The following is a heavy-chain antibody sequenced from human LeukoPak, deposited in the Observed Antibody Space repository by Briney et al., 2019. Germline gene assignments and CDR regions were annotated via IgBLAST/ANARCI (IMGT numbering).Heavy chain of an antibody. J-gene: IGHJ6*02. D-gene: IGHD4-11*01. CDR1: GFTVSSYY. CDR2: IYSGGST. Sequence: GGSLRLSCAASGFTVSSYYMTWVRQAPGKGLEWVSVIYSGGSTYHADSMKGRFAISRDSSKNTLFLQMNSLRAEDTAVYYCARSYSNHLFGMDVWGQGTTVTVS. V-gene: IGHV3-66*01. CDR3: ARSYSNHLFGMDV.